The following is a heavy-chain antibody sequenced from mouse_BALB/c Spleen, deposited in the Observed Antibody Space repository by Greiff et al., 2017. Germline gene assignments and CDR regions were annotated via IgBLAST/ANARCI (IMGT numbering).Heavy chain of an antibody. CDR2: IWAGGST. D-gene: IGHD1-1*01. Sequence: VQLQESGPGLVAPSQSLSITCTVSGFSLTSYGVHWVRQPPGKGLEWLGVIWAGGSTNYNSALMSRLSISKDNSKSQVFLKMNSLQTDDTAMYYCARVAGSSYDYAMDYWGQGTSVTVSS. J-gene: IGHJ4*01. V-gene: IGHV2-9*02. CDR3: ARVAGSSYDYAMDY. CDR1: GFSLTSYG.